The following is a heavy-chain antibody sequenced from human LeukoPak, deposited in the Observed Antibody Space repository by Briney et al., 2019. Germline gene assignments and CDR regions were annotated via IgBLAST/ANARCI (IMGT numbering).Heavy chain of an antibody. CDR2: ISGSGDNT. CDR1: GFTFSTYV. Sequence: GSLRLSCAASGFTFSTYVMSWVRQAPGKGLEWVSAISGSGDNTYYADSVKGRFTISRDNSKNTVYMQMNSLRAEDTAVYYCAKGGSGSYYDRFDSWGQGTLVTVSS. V-gene: IGHV3-23*01. CDR3: AKGGSGSYYDRFDS. J-gene: IGHJ4*02. D-gene: IGHD1-26*01.